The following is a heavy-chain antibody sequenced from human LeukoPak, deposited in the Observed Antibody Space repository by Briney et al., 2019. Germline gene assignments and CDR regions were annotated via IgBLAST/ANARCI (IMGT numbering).Heavy chain of an antibody. J-gene: IGHJ5*02. CDR2: ISYSGST. CDR1: GGSISSYY. Sequence: SETLSLTCTVSGGSISSYYWSWIRQPPGQGLELIGYISYSGSTTFNPSLKSRVTISVDTSKNQFSLKLSSVTAADTAVYYCAREGTAGTNLNWFDPWGQGTLVTVSS. CDR3: AREGTAGTNLNWFDP. V-gene: IGHV4-59*01. D-gene: IGHD1-1*01.